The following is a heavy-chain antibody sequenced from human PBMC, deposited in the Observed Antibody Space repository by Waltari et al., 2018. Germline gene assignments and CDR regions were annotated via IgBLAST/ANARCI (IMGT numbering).Heavy chain of an antibody. Sequence: QVQLVQSGAEVKKPGSSVKVSCKASGVTFSIYPISWVRQAPGQGLERMGKLIPILGIANDAQKCQGRVTITADKATGTAYMELSSLRSEDTAVYYSARDGNWNDSRFWGQGTLVTVSS. V-gene: IGHV1-69*04. D-gene: IGHD1-1*01. CDR3: ARDGNWNDSRF. CDR2: LIPILGIA. CDR1: GVTFSIYP. J-gene: IGHJ4*02.